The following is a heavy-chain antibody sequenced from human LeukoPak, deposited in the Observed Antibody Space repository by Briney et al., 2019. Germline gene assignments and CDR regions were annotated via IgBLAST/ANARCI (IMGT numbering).Heavy chain of an antibody. CDR2: IYYSGST. J-gene: IGHJ4*02. Sequence: SETLSLTCTVSGGSISSYYWSWIRQPPGKGLEWIGYIYYSGSTNYNPSLKSRVTISVDTSKNQFSLKLSSVTAADTAVYYCAGSGYDFFGYWGQGTLVTVSS. CDR3: AGSGYDFFGY. V-gene: IGHV4-59*01. D-gene: IGHD5-12*01. CDR1: GGSISSYY.